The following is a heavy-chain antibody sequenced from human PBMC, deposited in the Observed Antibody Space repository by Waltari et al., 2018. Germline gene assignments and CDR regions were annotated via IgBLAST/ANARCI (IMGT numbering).Heavy chain of an antibody. D-gene: IGHD5-12*01. Sequence: QVQLQQWGAGLLKPSETLSLTCAVYGGSFSGYYWSWIRQPPGKGLEWIGEINHSGSTNYNPSLKSRVTISVDTSKNQFSLKLGSVTAADTAVYYCARAQGGMATNNPDAFDIWGQGTMVTVSS. CDR3: ARAQGGMATNNPDAFDI. J-gene: IGHJ3*02. CDR2: INHSGST. V-gene: IGHV4-34*01. CDR1: GGSFSGYY.